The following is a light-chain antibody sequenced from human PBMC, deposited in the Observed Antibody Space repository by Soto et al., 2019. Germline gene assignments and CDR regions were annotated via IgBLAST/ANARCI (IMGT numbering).Light chain of an antibody. CDR2: EVS. CDR3: SSYTSISTLYV. J-gene: IGLJ1*01. CDR1: NSDVGGYNY. V-gene: IGLV2-14*01. Sequence: QSALTQPASVSGSPGQSITISCTGTNSDVGGYNYISWYQQHPGKAPELMIYEVSHRPSGVSNRFSGSKSDNTASLTISGLQAEDEADYYCSSYTSISTLYVFGTGTTVTVL.